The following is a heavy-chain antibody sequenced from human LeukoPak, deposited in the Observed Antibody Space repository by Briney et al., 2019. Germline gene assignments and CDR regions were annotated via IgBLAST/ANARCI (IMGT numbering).Heavy chain of an antibody. CDR1: GFTFSDYY. CDR2: ISSSGSTI. V-gene: IGHV3-11*04. Sequence: PGGSLRLSCAASGFTFSDYYMSWIRQAPGKGLEWVSYISSSGSTIYYADSVKGRFTISRDNAKNSLYLQMDSLRADDTTVYYCAGDRALLDSRRGDYYTEYDYWGQGTLVTVSS. J-gene: IGHJ4*02. CDR3: AGDRALLDSRRGDYYTEYDY. D-gene: IGHD3-22*01.